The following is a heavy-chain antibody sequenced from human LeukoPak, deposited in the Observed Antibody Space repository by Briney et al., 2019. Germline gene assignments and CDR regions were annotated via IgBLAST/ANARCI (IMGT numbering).Heavy chain of an antibody. J-gene: IGHJ4*02. CDR1: GFTFISYS. CDR2: ISTNSHYI. V-gene: IGHV3-21*01. CDR3: ARGYYFDY. Sequence: GGSLRLSCAASGFTFISYSINWVRQAPGKGLEWVSSISTNSHYIYYADSVKGRFTTSRDNAKNSLYLQMHSLRAEDTAVYYCARGYYFDYWGQGTLVTVSS.